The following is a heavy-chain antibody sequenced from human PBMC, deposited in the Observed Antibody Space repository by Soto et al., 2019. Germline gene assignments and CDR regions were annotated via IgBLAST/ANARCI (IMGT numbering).Heavy chain of an antibody. J-gene: IGHJ4*02. Sequence: QVQLVESGGGVVQPGRSLRLSCAASGFTFSTYGMHWVRQAPGKGLEWVAVISYDGSNKFYADSVKGRFSISRDNSKSTLYLQMNSLRAEDTAVYYCAKDEGSPRPFDYWGQGILVTVSS. CDR1: GFTFSTYG. V-gene: IGHV3-30*18. CDR2: ISYDGSNK. D-gene: IGHD6-13*01. CDR3: AKDEGSPRPFDY.